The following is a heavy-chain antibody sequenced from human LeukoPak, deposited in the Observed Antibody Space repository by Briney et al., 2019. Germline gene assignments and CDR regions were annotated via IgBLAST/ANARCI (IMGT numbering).Heavy chain of an antibody. D-gene: IGHD5-18*01. CDR3: ARDLGYSYGPFDY. J-gene: IGHJ4*02. CDR1: GFTFSSYA. Sequence: PGGSLRLSCAASGFTFSSYAMHWVRQAPGKGLEWVAVISYDGSNKYYADSVKGRFTISRDNSKNTLYLQMNSLRAEDTAVYYCARDLGYSYGPFDYWGQGTLVTVSS. CDR2: ISYDGSNK. V-gene: IGHV3-30-3*01.